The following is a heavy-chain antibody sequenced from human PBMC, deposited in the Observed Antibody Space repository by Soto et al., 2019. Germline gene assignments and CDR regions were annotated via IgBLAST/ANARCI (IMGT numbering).Heavy chain of an antibody. Sequence: ASVKVSCKASGYTFTGYYMHWVRQAPGQGLEWMGWINPNSGGTNYAQKFQGRVTMTRDTSISTAYMELSRLRSDDTAVYYCARGPLGYCSSTSCYNSDYWGQGTLVTVSS. CDR2: INPNSGGT. CDR3: ARGPLGYCSSTSCYNSDY. CDR1: GYTFTGYY. D-gene: IGHD2-2*02. J-gene: IGHJ4*02. V-gene: IGHV1-2*02.